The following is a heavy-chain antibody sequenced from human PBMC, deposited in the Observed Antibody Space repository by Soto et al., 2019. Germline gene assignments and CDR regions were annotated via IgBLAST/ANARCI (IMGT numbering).Heavy chain of an antibody. CDR1: GFTFSSYG. Sequence: QVQLVESGGGVVQPGRSLRLSCAASGFTFSSYGMHWVRQAPGKGLEWVAVIWYDGSNKYYADSVKGRFTISRDNSKNTLYLQMNSLRAEDTAVYYCARDPQETGQFDYWGQGTLVTVSS. V-gene: IGHV3-33*01. J-gene: IGHJ4*02. CDR2: IWYDGSNK. CDR3: ARDPQETGQFDY.